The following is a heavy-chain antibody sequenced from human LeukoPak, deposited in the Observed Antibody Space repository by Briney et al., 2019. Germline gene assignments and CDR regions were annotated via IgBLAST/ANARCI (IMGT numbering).Heavy chain of an antibody. CDR1: GFRFGGYA. CDR3: GKDGLYFDGSTHIYYFDS. V-gene: IGHV3-23*01. D-gene: IGHD3-9*01. Sequence: QPGGSLRLSCAASGFRFGGYAMTWVRQAPGKGLEWVSSITYNGAATYYLDSVKARFTISRDNSRSTLYLQMDSLTAEDTALYDCGKDGLYFDGSTHIYYFDSWGQGTLVAVSS. J-gene: IGHJ4*02. CDR2: ITYNGAAT.